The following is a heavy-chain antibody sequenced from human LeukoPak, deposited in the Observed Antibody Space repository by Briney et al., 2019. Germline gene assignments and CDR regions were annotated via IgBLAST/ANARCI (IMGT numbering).Heavy chain of an antibody. Sequence: SETLSLTCTVSGYSISSGYYWGWIRQPPGKGLEWIGFIFYSGSTNYNPSLKSRVTISLNTSKTQFSLKLSSVTAADTAVYYCARGTFWSGYYHDYWGQGTLVTVPS. J-gene: IGHJ4*02. CDR2: IFYSGST. CDR3: ARGTFWSGYYHDY. CDR1: GYSISSGYY. V-gene: IGHV4-61*01. D-gene: IGHD3-3*01.